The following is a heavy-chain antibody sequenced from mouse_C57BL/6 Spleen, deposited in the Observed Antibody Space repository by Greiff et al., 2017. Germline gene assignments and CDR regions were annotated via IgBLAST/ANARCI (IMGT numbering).Heavy chain of an antibody. J-gene: IGHJ3*01. CDR3: ARYYNYGNYVPFSY. CDR1: GFTFTDYY. V-gene: IGHV7-3*01. CDR2: IRNKANGYTT. D-gene: IGHD2-1*01. Sequence: EVQLVESGGGLVQPGGSLSLSCAASGFTFTDYYMSWVRQPPGKALEWLGFIRNKANGYTTAYSASVKGRFTISRDNSQSILYLQMNVLRAEDSATYYCARYYNYGNYVPFSYWGQGTLVTVSA.